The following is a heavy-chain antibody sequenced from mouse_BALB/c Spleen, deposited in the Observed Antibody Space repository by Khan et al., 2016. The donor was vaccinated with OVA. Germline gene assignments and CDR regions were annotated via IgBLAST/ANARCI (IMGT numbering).Heavy chain of an antibody. V-gene: IGHV2-2*02. J-gene: IGHJ3*01. CDR2: IWSGGST. CDR3: ARNYDYDEGLVY. D-gene: IGHD2-4*01. CDR1: GFSLINYG. Sequence: VELVESGPGLVQPSQSLSITCTVSGFSLINYGVHWVRQSPEKGLEWLGVIWSGGSTDYNTAFISRLSISKDNSKSQVFFKMNSLQTNDTAIYYCARNYDYDEGLVYWGQGTLVTVSA.